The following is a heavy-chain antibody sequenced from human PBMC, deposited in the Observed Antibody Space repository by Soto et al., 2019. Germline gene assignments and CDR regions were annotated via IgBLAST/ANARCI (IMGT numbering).Heavy chain of an antibody. CDR3: ARERKMATIYPADTEGFDY. Sequence: QVQLVQSGAEVKKPGSSVKVSCKASGGTFSSYAISWVRQAPGQGLEWMGGIIPIFGTANYAQKFQGRVTITADESTSTAYMELSSLRSEDTAVYYCARERKMATIYPADTEGFDYWGQGTLVTVSS. CDR2: IIPIFGTA. CDR1: GGTFSSYA. D-gene: IGHD5-12*01. J-gene: IGHJ4*02. V-gene: IGHV1-69*12.